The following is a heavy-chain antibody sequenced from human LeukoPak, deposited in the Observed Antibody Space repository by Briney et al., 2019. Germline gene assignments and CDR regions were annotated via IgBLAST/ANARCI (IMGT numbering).Heavy chain of an antibody. V-gene: IGHV1-46*01. Sequence: GASVKVSCKASGYTFSNYHIHWVRQAPGQGIEWMGIINPRYGSTTYAQNFQGRVTMTRDMSTSTVYMELSSLRSEDTAVYYCAREEARDGSTGYYFDYWGQGTLLTVSP. D-gene: IGHD5-24*01. CDR3: AREEARDGSTGYYFDY. J-gene: IGHJ4*02. CDR1: GYTFSNYH. CDR2: INPRYGST.